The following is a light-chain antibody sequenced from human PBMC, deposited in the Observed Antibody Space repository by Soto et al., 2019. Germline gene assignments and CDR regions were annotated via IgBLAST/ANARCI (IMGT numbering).Light chain of an antibody. CDR2: GAS. V-gene: IGKV3-15*01. CDR1: QSVSSN. Sequence: EIVMTQSPATLSVSPGERATVSCRASQSVSSNLAWYQQKPGQAPRLLISGASTRATGIPARFSGSGSGTESTLTIVSLLFEDVAVYYCQQYNNWPRTFGQETKLEIK. J-gene: IGKJ2*01. CDR3: QQYNNWPRT.